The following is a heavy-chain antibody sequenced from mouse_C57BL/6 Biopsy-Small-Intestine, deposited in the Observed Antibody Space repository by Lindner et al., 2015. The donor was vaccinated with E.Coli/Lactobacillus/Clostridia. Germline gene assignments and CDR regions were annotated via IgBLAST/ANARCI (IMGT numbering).Heavy chain of an antibody. CDR1: GYTFTGYW. Sequence: VQLQESGAELAKPGASVKMSCKASGYTFTGYWIHWVKQGPGQGLEWIGFINPSSYYTEYNQKFKDKATLTADKSSSTAYMQLSSLTSEDSAVYYCARDWDYFDYWGQGTTLTVSS. D-gene: IGHD4-1*01. V-gene: IGHV1-7*01. CDR2: INPSSYYT. CDR3: ARDWDYFDY. J-gene: IGHJ2*01.